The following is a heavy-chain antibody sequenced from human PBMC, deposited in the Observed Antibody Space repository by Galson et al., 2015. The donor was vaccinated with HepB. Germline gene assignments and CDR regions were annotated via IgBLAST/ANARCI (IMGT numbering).Heavy chain of an antibody. CDR2: INLHSGGT. J-gene: IGHJ6*02. CDR1: GYTFTGYY. CDR3: VRIKVDIVGTAPYYYGMDV. Sequence: SVKVSCKASGYTFTGYYMSWVRQAPGQGLEWMGWINLHSGGTKYGYNFQDRVTMARDTTISAANMELSRLRSDDTAVYYCVRIKVDIVGTAPYYYGMDVWGQGTTVTVSS. V-gene: IGHV1-2*07. D-gene: IGHD5-12*01.